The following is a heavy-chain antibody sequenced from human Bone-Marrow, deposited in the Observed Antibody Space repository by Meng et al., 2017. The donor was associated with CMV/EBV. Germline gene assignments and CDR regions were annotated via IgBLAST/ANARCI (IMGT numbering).Heavy chain of an antibody. D-gene: IGHD3-3*01. CDR2: IKQDGSEK. CDR3: ARSYDFWSGFWFDP. Sequence: GGSLRLSCAASGFTFSSYWMSWVRQAPGKGLEWVANIKQDGSEKYYVDSVKGRFTISRDNAKNSLYLQMNSLRAEDTAVYYCARSYDFWSGFWFDPWGQGTLVTVYS. J-gene: IGHJ5*02. V-gene: IGHV3-7*01. CDR1: GFTFSSYW.